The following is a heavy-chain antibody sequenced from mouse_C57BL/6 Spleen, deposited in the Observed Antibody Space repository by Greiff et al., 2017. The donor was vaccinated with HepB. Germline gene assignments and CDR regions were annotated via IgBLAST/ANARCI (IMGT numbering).Heavy chain of an antibody. Sequence: EVQLQQSGPVLVKPGASVKMSCKASGYKFTDYYMNWVKQSHGKRLALIGVSNPYNGGTSYNQKFKGKGTLTVDKSSSTAYMELNSLTSEDSAVYYCARFPYYGSSYNAMDYWGQGTSVTVSS. J-gene: IGHJ4*01. V-gene: IGHV1-19*01. CDR3: ARFPYYGSSYNAMDY. CDR1: GYKFTDYY. D-gene: IGHD1-1*01. CDR2: SNPYNGGT.